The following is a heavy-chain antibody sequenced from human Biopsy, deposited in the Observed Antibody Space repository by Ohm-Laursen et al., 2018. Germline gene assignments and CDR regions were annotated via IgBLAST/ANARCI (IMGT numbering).Heavy chain of an antibody. V-gene: IGHV1-8*01. D-gene: IGHD1-26*01. Sequence: SSVKVSCKASGYTFTSHDINWVRQATGQGLEWMGWMSPDTGNTVYAQRFQDRVTMTSDTSTGTAYMELTSLTSDDTAVYFCARWETTLGRSLDSWGQGTLVAVSS. CDR1: GYTFTSHD. J-gene: IGHJ4*02. CDR2: MSPDTGNT. CDR3: ARWETTLGRSLDS.